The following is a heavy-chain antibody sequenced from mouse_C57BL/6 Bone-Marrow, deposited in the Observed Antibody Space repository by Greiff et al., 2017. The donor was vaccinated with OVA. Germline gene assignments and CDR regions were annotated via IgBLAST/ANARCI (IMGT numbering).Heavy chain of an antibody. V-gene: IGHV3-6*01. D-gene: IGHD1-1*01. J-gene: IGHJ3*01. CDR3: ARDLLLRD. Sequence: DVKLQESGPGLVKPSQSLSLTCSVTGYSITSGYYWNWIRQFPGNKLEWMGYISYDGSNNYNPSLKNRISITRDTSKNQFFLKLNSVTTEDTATYYCARDLLLRDWGQGTLVTVSA. CDR1: GYSITSGYY. CDR2: ISYDGSN.